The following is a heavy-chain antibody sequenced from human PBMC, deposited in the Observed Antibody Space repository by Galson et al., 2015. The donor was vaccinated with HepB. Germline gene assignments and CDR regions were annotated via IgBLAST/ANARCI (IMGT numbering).Heavy chain of an antibody. D-gene: IGHD6-19*01. J-gene: IGHJ4*02. CDR2: ISSNGGAQ. Sequence: SLSLSCAVSGLTFSDYDMHWVRQAPGKGLEWVALISSNGGAQYYGDSVKGRFTVSRDNFDNTLYLQMSGLRPEDTAVYYCAKDISITSGWYDGLDHWGQGTLVTVSS. CDR3: AKDISITSGWYDGLDH. V-gene: IGHV3-30*18. CDR1: GLTFSDYD.